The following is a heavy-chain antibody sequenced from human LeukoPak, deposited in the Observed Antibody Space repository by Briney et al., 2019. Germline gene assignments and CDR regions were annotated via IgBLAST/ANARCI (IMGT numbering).Heavy chain of an antibody. CDR2: IFSSGST. V-gene: IGHV4-61*02. CDR3: ATNGGYTSGYYFDS. Sequence: PSETLSLTCTISGGSISSGSYYWSWIRQPAGKGLEWIGRIFSSGSTIYNPSLQSRVTISVGPSKKQFSLKLSSVTASDTAVYYSATNGGYTSGYYFDSWGQGTLVTVSS. CDR1: GGSISSGSYY. J-gene: IGHJ4*02. D-gene: IGHD5-18*01.